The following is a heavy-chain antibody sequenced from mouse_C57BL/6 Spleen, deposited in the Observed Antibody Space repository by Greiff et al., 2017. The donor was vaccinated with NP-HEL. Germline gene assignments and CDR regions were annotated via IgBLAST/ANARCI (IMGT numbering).Heavy chain of an antibody. CDR2: IDPSDSYT. Sequence: VQLQQPGAELVKPGASVKLSCKASGYTFTSYWMQWVKQRPGQGLEWIGEIDPSDSYTNYNQKFKGKATLTVDTSSSTAYMQLSSLTSEDSAVYYCASLRLDYWGQGTSVTVSS. D-gene: IGHD1-1*01. CDR1: GYTFTSYW. J-gene: IGHJ4*01. V-gene: IGHV1-50*01. CDR3: ASLRLDY.